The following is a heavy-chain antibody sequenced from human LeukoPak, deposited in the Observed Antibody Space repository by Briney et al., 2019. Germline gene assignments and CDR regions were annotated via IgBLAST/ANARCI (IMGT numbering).Heavy chain of an antibody. V-gene: IGHV1-2*02. CDR2: INPNSGGT. CDR3: AREGDYYDSSGYYFDY. CDR1: GYTFTGYY. D-gene: IGHD3-22*01. Sequence: ASVKVSCKASGYTFTGYYMHWVRQAPGQGLEWMGWINPNSGGTNYAQKFQGRVTMTRDTSTSTAYMELSRLRSDDTAVYYCAREGDYYDSSGYYFDYWGQGTLVTVSS. J-gene: IGHJ4*02.